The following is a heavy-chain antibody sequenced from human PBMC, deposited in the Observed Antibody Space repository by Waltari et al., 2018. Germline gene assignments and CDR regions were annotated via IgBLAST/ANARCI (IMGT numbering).Heavy chain of an antibody. CDR2: IYHRGST. V-gene: IGHV4-30-2*01. D-gene: IGHD4-17*01. CDR1: GGSISSGGYS. J-gene: IGHJ5*02. Sequence: QLQLQESGSGLVKPSQTLSLTCAVSGGSISSGGYSWSWIRQPPGKGLEWIGYIYHRGSTYSNPSLKRRVTISVARSKNQFSLKLSSVTAADTAVYYCARGGPGGDYAHGIDPWGQGTLVTVSS. CDR3: ARGGPGGDYAHGIDP.